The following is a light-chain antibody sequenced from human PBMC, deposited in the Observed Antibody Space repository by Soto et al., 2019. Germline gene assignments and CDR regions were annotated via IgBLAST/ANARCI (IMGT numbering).Light chain of an antibody. CDR1: TSDVGGYDY. J-gene: IGLJ1*01. CDR3: SPFTTSSTYV. Sequence: QSALTQPASVSGSPGQSITISCTVTTSDVGGYDYVSWYQQHPGKAPKLLIFEVSSRPSGVSSRFSGSRSANSASLTISGLQAEDEADYYCSPFTTSSTYVFGTGTKVTLL. CDR2: EVS. V-gene: IGLV2-14*01.